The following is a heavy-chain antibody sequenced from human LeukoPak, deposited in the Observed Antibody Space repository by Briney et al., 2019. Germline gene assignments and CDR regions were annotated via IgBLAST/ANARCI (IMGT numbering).Heavy chain of an antibody. CDR2: ISSSGSTM. J-gene: IGHJ4*02. Sequence: PGGSLRVSCAASGFTFSSYEVNWVRQAPGKGLEWVSYISSSGSTMYYADSVKGRFTVSRDNAKNSLFLQMNSLRAEDTAVYYCARVRVTVTTLDYWGQGALVTVSS. CDR1: GFTFSSYE. CDR3: ARVRVTVTTLDY. D-gene: IGHD4-17*01. V-gene: IGHV3-48*03.